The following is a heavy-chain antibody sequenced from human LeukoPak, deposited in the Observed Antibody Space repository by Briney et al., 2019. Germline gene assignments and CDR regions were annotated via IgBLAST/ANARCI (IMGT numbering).Heavy chain of an antibody. Sequence: PGESLRLSCTASGFTFNSHAMHWVRQAPGKGLEWVAFISFDGNNKDYADSVKGRFTISRDNSENTLYLQMNSLRADDTAVFYCARQKWEFLRWSAAFDLWGRGTLVTVSS. D-gene: IGHD1-26*01. V-gene: IGHV3-30-3*01. CDR2: ISFDGNNK. J-gene: IGHJ3*01. CDR1: GFTFNSHA. CDR3: ARQKWEFLRWSAAFDL.